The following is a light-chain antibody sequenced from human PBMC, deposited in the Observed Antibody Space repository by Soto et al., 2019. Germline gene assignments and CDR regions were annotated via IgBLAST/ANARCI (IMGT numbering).Light chain of an antibody. CDR2: DAS. V-gene: IGKV3-11*01. J-gene: IGKJ5*01. CDR3: QQRSNWPPPIT. CDR1: QSVSSY. Sequence: EFVLTQSPATLSLSPGERATLSCRASQSVSSYLAWYQQKPGQAPRLLIYDASNRATGIPARFSGTGSGTDFTLTISSLEPEDFAVYYCQQRSNWPPPITFGQGTRLEIK.